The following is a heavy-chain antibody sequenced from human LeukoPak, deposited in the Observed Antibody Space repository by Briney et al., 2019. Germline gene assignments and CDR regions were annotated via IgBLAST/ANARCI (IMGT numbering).Heavy chain of an antibody. D-gene: IGHD6-13*01. CDR2: IKQDGSEK. V-gene: IGHV3-7*04. CDR1: GYTLSSYW. CDR3: ARGAYSSIY. Sequence: GGTLRLSCAASGYTLSSYWMTWVRQAPGKGRQWVANIKQDGSEKNYVDSVKGRFTISRDNAENTVSLQMNSLRAEDTAVYYCARGAYSSIYWGQGTLVTVSS. J-gene: IGHJ4*02.